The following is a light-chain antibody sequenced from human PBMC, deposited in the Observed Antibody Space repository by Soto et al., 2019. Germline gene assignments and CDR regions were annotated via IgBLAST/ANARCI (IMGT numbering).Light chain of an antibody. CDR1: SSDVGGYNY. CDR2: DVS. CDR3: SSYTSSSTLVV. J-gene: IGLJ1*01. V-gene: IGLV2-14*01. Sequence: QSALTQPGSVSGSPGQSITISCTGTSSDVGGYNYVSWYQQHPGKAPKLMIYDVSNRPSGVSNRFSGSKSGNTASLTISGLQAEDEADYYCSSYTSSSTLVVFGTGTKVTVL.